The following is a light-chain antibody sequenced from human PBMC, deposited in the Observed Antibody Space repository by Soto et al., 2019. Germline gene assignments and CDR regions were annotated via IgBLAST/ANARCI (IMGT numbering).Light chain of an antibody. V-gene: IGLV2-23*01. J-gene: IGLJ3*02. CDR2: EGS. CDR1: SSDVGSYNL. Sequence: QSVLTQHASVSGSPGQSITISCTGTSSDVGSYNLVSWYQQHPGKAPKLMIYEGSKRPSGVSNRFSGSKSGNTASLTISGLQAEDEADYYCCSYAGSSTSWVFGGGTKLTVL. CDR3: CSYAGSSTSWV.